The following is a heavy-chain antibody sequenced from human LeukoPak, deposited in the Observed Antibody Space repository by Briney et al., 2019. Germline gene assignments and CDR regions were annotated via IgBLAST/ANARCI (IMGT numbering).Heavy chain of an antibody. J-gene: IGHJ4*02. D-gene: IGHD1-26*01. V-gene: IGHV4-39*01. Sequence: PSETLSLTCIVSGASISSNYYWGWIRQPPGKDLEWIGSIYYAGGTSYNPSLKSRAIISVDTSKNQFSLLLNSVTATDTATYYCAKHSGGSYYDFDYWGQGTLVTVSS. CDR1: GASISSNYY. CDR2: IYYAGGT. CDR3: AKHSGGSYYDFDY.